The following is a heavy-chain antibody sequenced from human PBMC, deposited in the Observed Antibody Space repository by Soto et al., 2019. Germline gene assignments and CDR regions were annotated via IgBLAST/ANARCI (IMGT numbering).Heavy chain of an antibody. CDR3: ARDVSPGSTSLYLDAFDI. CDR1: GFSFSSYW. CDR2: IKRDGSQK. D-gene: IGHD3-10*01. Sequence: EVQVVESGGGLVQPGGSLRLSCEASGFSFSSYWMTWVRQAPGKGLEWVANIKRDGSQKSYLDSLRGRFTISRDNDKNSLYLQMGSLTAEDTALYYCARDVSPGSTSLYLDAFDIWGQGTMVTVSS. V-gene: IGHV3-7*05. J-gene: IGHJ3*02.